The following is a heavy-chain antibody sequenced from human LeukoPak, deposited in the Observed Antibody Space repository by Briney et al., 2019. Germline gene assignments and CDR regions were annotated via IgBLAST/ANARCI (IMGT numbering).Heavy chain of an antibody. CDR3: ARDQVAYEPLLTTVGFDY. J-gene: IGHJ4*02. Sequence: SVKVSCKASGGTFSSYAISWVRQAPGQGLEWMGGIIPIFGTANYAQKFQGRVTITAGESTSTAYMELSSLRSEDTAVYYCARDQVAYEPLLTTVGFDYWGQGTLVTVSS. CDR1: GGTFSSYA. D-gene: IGHD4-23*01. V-gene: IGHV1-69*13. CDR2: IIPIFGTA.